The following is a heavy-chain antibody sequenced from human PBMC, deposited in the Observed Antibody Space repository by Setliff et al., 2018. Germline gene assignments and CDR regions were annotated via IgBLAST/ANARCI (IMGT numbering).Heavy chain of an antibody. D-gene: IGHD3-16*01. Sequence: GASVKVSCKASGCTFTDYSVHWLRQAPGQGPEWMGLINPKSGDTTYAQKFRGRVTMTRDTSISTAYMDLSSLISDDTDVYYCSIPNYCDWGFFHHWGQGTLVTVSS. CDR1: GCTFTDYS. CDR3: SIPNYCDWGFFHH. J-gene: IGHJ1*01. CDR2: INPKSGDT. V-gene: IGHV1-2*02.